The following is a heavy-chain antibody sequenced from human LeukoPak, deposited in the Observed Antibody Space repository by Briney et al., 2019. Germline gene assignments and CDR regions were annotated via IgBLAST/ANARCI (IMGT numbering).Heavy chain of an antibody. CDR1: GGSFSGYY. CDR2: INHSGST. CDR3: ARAYRTYGMDV. D-gene: IGHD1-1*01. J-gene: IGHJ6*02. V-gene: IGHV4-34*01. Sequence: SETLSLTCAVYGGSFSGYYWSWIRQPPGKGLEWIGEINHSGSTNYNPSLKSRVTISVDMSKNQFSLKLSSVTAADTAVYYCARAYRTYGMDVWGQGTTVTVSS.